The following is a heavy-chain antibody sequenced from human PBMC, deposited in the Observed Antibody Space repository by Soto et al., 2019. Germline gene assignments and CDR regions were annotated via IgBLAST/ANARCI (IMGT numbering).Heavy chain of an antibody. Sequence: GASVKVSCKASGYTFTIYGISWVRQAPGQGLEWMGWISAYNGNTNYAQKLQGRVTMTTDTSTSTAYMELRSLRSDDTAVYYCARGRSSGWYGPLNYWGQGTLVTVSS. CDR3: ARGRSSGWYGPLNY. V-gene: IGHV1-18*01. J-gene: IGHJ4*02. D-gene: IGHD6-19*01. CDR2: ISAYNGNT. CDR1: GYTFTIYG.